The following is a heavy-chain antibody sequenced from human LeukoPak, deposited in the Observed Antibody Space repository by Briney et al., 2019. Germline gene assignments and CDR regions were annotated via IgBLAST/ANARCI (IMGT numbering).Heavy chain of an antibody. V-gene: IGHV3-23*01. J-gene: IGHJ6*02. CDR3: AKGPGPYSRSLMTGMDV. D-gene: IGHD6-13*01. CDR2: ISGSGGRT. CDR1: GFTFSSYA. Sequence: RGGSLRLSCAASGFTFSSYAMSWVRQAPGKGLEWVSAISGSGGRTYYADAVKGQFTISRDNSKNTLYLQMNSLRAEDTVVYYCAKGPGPYSRSLMTGMDVWGQGTTVTVSS.